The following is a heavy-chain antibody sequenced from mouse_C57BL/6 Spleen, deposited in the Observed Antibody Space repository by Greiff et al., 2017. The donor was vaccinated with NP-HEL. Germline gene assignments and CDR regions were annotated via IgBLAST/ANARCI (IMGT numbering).Heavy chain of an antibody. CDR1: GYAFSSYW. D-gene: IGHD1-1*01. Sequence: VQLQQSGAELVKPGASVKISCKASGYAFSSYWMNWVKQRPGKGLEWIGQIYPGDGDTNYNGKFKGKATLTADKSSSTAYMQLSSLTSEDSAVYFCARDTTDNYFDYWGQGTTLTVSS. CDR3: ARDTTDNYFDY. J-gene: IGHJ2*01. CDR2: IYPGDGDT. V-gene: IGHV1-80*01.